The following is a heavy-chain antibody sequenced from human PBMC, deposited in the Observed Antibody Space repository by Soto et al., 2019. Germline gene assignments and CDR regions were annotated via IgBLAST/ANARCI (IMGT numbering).Heavy chain of an antibody. CDR2: INHSGST. J-gene: IGHJ6*02. CDR1: GGSFSGYY. V-gene: IGHV4-34*01. CDR3: ASLGPTVRGLYYYYYRMDV. Sequence: SETLSLTCAVYGGSFSGYYWSWIRQPPGKGLEWIGEINHSGSTNYNPSLKSRVTISVDTSKNQFSLKLSSVTAADTAVYYCASLGPTVRGLYYYYYRMDVWGQGTTVT. D-gene: IGHD3-10*01.